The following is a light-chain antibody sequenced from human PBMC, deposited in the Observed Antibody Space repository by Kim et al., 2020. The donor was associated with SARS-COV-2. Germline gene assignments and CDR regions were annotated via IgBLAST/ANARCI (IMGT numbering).Light chain of an antibody. V-gene: IGKV4-1*01. J-gene: IGKJ4*01. CDR3: QQYYSTPLT. Sequence: ATINCKSSQSVLYSSNNKNYLVWYQQKPGQPPKLLIYWASTRESGVPDRFSGSGSVTDFTLTISSLQAEDVAVYYCQQYYSTPLTFGGGTKVDIK. CDR2: WAS. CDR1: QSVLYSSNNKNY.